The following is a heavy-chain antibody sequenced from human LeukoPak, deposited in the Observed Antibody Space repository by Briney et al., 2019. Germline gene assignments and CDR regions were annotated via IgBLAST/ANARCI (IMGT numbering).Heavy chain of an antibody. CDR2: ISSSSSTI. V-gene: IGHV3-48*02. J-gene: IGHJ6*02. CDR3: ATLPLSITIFGVVGYYYYGMDV. CDR1: GFTFSSYS. Sequence: PGGSLRLSCATSGFTFSSYSMNWVRQAPGKGLEWVSYISSSSSTIYYADSVKGRFTISRDNAKNSLYLQMNSLRDEDTAVYYCATLPLSITIFGVVGYYYYGMDVWGQGTTVTVSS. D-gene: IGHD3-3*01.